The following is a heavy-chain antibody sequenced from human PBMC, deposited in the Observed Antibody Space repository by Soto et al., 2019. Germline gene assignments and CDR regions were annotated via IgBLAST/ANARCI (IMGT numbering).Heavy chain of an antibody. J-gene: IGHJ6*02. CDR1: GFTFSSYG. CDR3: AKDLTTVTMPYYYYGMDV. Sequence: GGSLRLSCAASGFTFSSYGMHWVRQAPGKGLEWVAVISYDGSNKYYADSVKGRFTISRDNSKNTPYLQMNSLRAEDTAVFYCAKDLTTVTMPYYYYGMDVWGQGTTVTVSS. D-gene: IGHD4-17*01. CDR2: ISYDGSNK. V-gene: IGHV3-30*18.